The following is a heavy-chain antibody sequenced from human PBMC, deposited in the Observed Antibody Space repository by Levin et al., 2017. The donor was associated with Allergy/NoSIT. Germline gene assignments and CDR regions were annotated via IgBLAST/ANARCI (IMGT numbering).Heavy chain of an antibody. D-gene: IGHD6-13*01. CDR2: INPNSGGT. V-gene: IGHV1-2*06. J-gene: IGHJ5*02. Sequence: GESLKISCKASGYTFTGYYMHWVRQAPGQGLEWMGRINPNSGGTNYAQKFQGRVTMTRDTSISTAYMELSRLRSDDTAVYYCARLPKGIAAASWYNWFDPWGQGTLVTVSS. CDR3: ARLPKGIAAASWYNWFDP. CDR1: GYTFTGYY.